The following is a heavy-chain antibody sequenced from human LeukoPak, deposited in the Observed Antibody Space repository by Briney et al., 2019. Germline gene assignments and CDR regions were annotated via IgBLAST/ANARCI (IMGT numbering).Heavy chain of an antibody. CDR1: GFTFSSYG. CDR2: ISGSGGST. J-gene: IGHJ6*03. Sequence: PGGTLRLSCAASGFTFSSYGMSWVRQAPGKGLEWVSAISGSGGSTYYADSVKGRFTISRDNSKNTLYLQMNSLRAEDTAVYYCAKVHYYDSSGYYSFYYYYMDVWGKGTTVTISS. V-gene: IGHV3-23*01. D-gene: IGHD3-22*01. CDR3: AKVHYYDSSGYYSFYYYYMDV.